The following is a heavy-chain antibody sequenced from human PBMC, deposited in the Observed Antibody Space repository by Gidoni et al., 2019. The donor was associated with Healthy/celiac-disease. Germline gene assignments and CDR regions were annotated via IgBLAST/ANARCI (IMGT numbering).Heavy chain of an antibody. V-gene: IGHV2-5*02. CDR3: APQLAAAGGFDY. Sequence: QITLKASGPTLVKPTQTLTLTCTFSGFSLSTRGVGVGWIRQPPGKALEWLALIYWDDDKRYSPSLKSRLTITKDTSKNQVVLTMTNMDPVDTATYYCAPQLAAAGGFDYWGQGTLVTVSS. D-gene: IGHD6-13*01. J-gene: IGHJ4*02. CDR2: IYWDDDK. CDR1: GFSLSTRGVG.